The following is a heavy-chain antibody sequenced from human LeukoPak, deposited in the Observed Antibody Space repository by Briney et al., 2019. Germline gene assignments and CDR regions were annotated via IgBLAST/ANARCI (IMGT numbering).Heavy chain of an antibody. CDR3: ARAGGLELEPTYMDV. V-gene: IGHV1-46*01. CDR2: INPSGGST. D-gene: IGHD1-1*01. Sequence: ASVKVSCKASGYTFTSYYMHWVRQAPGQGLEWMGIINPSGGSTSYAQKFQGRVTMTRDTSTSTVYMELSSLRSEDTAVYYCARAGGLELEPTYMDVWGKGTTVTVSS. CDR1: GYTFTSYY. J-gene: IGHJ6*03.